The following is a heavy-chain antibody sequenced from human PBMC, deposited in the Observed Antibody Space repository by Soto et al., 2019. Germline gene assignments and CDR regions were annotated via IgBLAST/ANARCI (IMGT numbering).Heavy chain of an antibody. CDR3: ARVRWLVLDY. Sequence: GGSLRLSCAASGFTFSSYEMNWVRQAPGKGLEWVSYISSSGSTIYYADSVKGRFTISRDNAKNSLYLQMNSLRAEDTAVYYCARVRWLVLDYWGQGTLVHRLL. CDR2: ISSSGSTI. CDR1: GFTFSSYE. J-gene: IGHJ4*02. D-gene: IGHD6-19*01. V-gene: IGHV3-48*03.